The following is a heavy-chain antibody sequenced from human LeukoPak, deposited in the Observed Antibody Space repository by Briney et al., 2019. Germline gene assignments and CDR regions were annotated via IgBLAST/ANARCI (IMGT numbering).Heavy chain of an antibody. CDR2: VNSDGTGT. Sequence: RGSLRLSCAVSGFTFSTSWIHWVRRAPGKGLVWVSRVNSDGTGTIYADSVKGRFTISRDNSKNTLYLQMNSLRAEDTAVYYCAKELRGYSYGLRSNWFDPWGQGTLVTASS. V-gene: IGHV3-74*01. J-gene: IGHJ5*02. CDR3: AKELRGYSYGLRSNWFDP. D-gene: IGHD5-18*01. CDR1: GFTFSTSW.